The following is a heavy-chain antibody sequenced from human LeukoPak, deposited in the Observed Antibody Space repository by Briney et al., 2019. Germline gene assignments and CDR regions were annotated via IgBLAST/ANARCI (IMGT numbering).Heavy chain of an antibody. D-gene: IGHD6-13*01. V-gene: IGHV4-59*12. J-gene: IGHJ4*02. CDR2: IYYSGST. CDR3: ARGSNSSSWYGGFDY. Sequence: SETLSLTCTVSGGSISSYYWSWIRQPPGKGLEWIGYIYYSGSTNYNPSLKSRVTISVDTSKNQFSLKLSSVTAADTAVYYCARGSNSSSWYGGFDYWGQGTLVTVSS. CDR1: GGSISSYY.